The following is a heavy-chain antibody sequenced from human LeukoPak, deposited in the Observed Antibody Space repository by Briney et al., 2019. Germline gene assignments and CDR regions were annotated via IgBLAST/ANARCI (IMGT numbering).Heavy chain of an antibody. D-gene: IGHD3-22*01. CDR3: ARQPFYYDSSGYLGFDH. CDR1: GGSNNNYY. V-gene: IGHV4-59*08. J-gene: IGHJ4*02. CDR2: IHYSGLT. Sequence: SSETLSLTCTVSGGSNNNYYWTWIRQSPGRGLQWIGYIHYSGLTKYNPSLESRVSISVDTSKNQFSLRLSSVTASDTAVYYCARQPFYYDSSGYLGFDHWGQGTLVTVSS.